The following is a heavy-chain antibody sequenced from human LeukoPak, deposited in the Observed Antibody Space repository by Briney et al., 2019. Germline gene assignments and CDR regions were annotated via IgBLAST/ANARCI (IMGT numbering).Heavy chain of an antibody. D-gene: IGHD6-19*01. Sequence: GGSLRLSCAGSGFTLESYTMTWFRQAPGKGLEWVSSIDATSSLINYADSVKGRFTTSRANDNNTLFLQMNSLRAEDTGTYYCARDYSSGWFAKGAYWGQGALVLVSS. CDR3: ARDYSSGWFAKGAY. CDR2: IDATSSLI. V-gene: IGHV3-21*01. CDR1: GFTLESYT. J-gene: IGHJ4*02.